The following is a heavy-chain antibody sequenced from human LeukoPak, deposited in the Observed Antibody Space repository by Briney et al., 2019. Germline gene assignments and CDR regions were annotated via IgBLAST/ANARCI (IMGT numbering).Heavy chain of an antibody. Sequence: ASVTVSCKASGYTLTGYYLHWVRQAPGQGLEWMGWINPNTGATHSAQKFQGRITMTRDTSISTAYMDLSRLRSDDTAVYYCARDRVGSGWPRPYYFEVWGQGTLVTVSS. J-gene: IGHJ4*02. V-gene: IGHV1-2*02. CDR2: INPNTGAT. CDR3: ARDRVGSGWPRPYYFEV. CDR1: GYTLTGYY. D-gene: IGHD6-19*01.